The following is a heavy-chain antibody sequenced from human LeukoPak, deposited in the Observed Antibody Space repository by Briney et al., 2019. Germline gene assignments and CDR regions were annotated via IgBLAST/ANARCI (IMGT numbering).Heavy chain of an antibody. J-gene: IGHJ4*02. D-gene: IGHD3-22*01. CDR3: ASHIYDSSGYYYYFDY. V-gene: IGHV4-4*02. Sequence: PSGTLSLTCAVSGGSISSSNWWSWVRQPPGKGLEWIGEIYHSGSTNYNPSLKSRVTISVDTSKNQFSLKLSSVTAADTAVYYCASHIYDSSGYYYYFDYWGQGTLVTVSS. CDR1: GGSISSSNW. CDR2: IYHSGST.